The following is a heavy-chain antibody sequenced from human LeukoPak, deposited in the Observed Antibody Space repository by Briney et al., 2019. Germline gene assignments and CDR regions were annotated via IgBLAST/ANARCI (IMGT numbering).Heavy chain of an antibody. CDR3: ASSLSQQLVYYFDY. CDR2: IWRDGTNE. CDR1: GFTFSSFG. J-gene: IGHJ4*02. V-gene: IGHV3-30*02. Sequence: GGSLRLSCAASGFTFSSFGMHWVRQAPGKGLEWVAIIWRDGTNEVYIDSVKGRFTISRDNSKNTLYLQMNSLRAEDTAVYYCASSLSQQLVYYFDYWGQGTLVTVSS. D-gene: IGHD6-13*01.